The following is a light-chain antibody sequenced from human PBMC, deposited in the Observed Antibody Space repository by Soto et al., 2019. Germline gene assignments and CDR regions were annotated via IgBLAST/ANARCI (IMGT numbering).Light chain of an antibody. J-gene: IGKJ4*01. CDR3: QQADSLPLT. Sequence: DIQLTQSPSSVSASVGDRVTITCRASRDISSWLAWYQQKQGQAPNILVFAASTLQRGVPTRFSGRGSGTEFTLTIDSLQPEDFATYYCQQADSLPLTFGGGTKVDIK. CDR1: RDISSW. CDR2: AAS. V-gene: IGKV1-12*01.